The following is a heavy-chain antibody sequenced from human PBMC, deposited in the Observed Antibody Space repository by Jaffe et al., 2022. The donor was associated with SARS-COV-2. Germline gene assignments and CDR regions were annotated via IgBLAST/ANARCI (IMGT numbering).Heavy chain of an antibody. CDR2: IKQDGSEK. V-gene: IGHV3-7*03. J-gene: IGHJ6*02. CDR3: ARDYYDSSGYSDYYYGMDV. Sequence: EVQLVESGGGLVQPGGSLRLSCAASGFTFSSYWMSWVRQAPGKGLEWVANIKQDGSEKYYVDSVKGRFTISRDNAKNSLYLQMNSLRAEDTAVYYCARDYYDSSGYSDYYYGMDVWGQGTTVTVSS. CDR1: GFTFSSYW. D-gene: IGHD3-22*01.